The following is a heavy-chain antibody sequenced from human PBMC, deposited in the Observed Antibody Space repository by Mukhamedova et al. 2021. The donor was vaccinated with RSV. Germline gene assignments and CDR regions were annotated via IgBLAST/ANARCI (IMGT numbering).Heavy chain of an antibody. J-gene: IGHJ4*02. Sequence: GLEWVAVIAHDGSVKHYADSVKGRFTISRDNSENTLDLQMNSLRAEDTAVFYCAKEKTPLAATAFDSWGQGTLVTVSS. V-gene: IGHV3-30*18. CDR3: AKEKTPLAATAFDS. CDR2: IAHDGSVK. D-gene: IGHD5-18*01.